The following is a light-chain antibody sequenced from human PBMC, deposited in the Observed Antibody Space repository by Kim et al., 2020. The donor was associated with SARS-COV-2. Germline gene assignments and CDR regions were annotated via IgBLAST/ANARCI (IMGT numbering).Light chain of an antibody. Sequence: RAHINCKTSQSVLYSSNNKNFVAWYQQKPGQPPKLLIYWAPTRESGVPDRFSGSGSGTDFTLTISSLQAEDAAVYYCQQHYSTPYTFGQGTKLE. CDR1: QSVLYSSNNKNF. CDR2: WAP. CDR3: QQHYSTPYT. J-gene: IGKJ2*01. V-gene: IGKV4-1*01.